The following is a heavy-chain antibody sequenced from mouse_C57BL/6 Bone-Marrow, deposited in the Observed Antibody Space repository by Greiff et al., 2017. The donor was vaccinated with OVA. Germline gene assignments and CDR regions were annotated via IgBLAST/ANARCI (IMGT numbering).Heavy chain of an antibody. CDR1: GYTFTSYG. J-gene: IGHJ3*01. CDR3: ACKRERWLLSWFAY. V-gene: IGHV1-81*01. D-gene: IGHD2-3*01. CDR2: IYPRSGNT. Sequence: QVQLKESGAELARPGASVKLSCKASGYTFTSYGISWVKQRTGQGLEWIGEIYPRSGNTYYNEKFKGKATLTADKSSSPAYMELRSLTSEDSAVYFCACKRERWLLSWFAYWGQGTLVTVSA.